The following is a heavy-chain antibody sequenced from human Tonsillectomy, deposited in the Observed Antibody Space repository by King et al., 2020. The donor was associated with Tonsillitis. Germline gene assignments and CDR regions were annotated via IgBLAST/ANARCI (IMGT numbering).Heavy chain of an antibody. Sequence: QLVQSGAEVREPGSSVKVSCKASGGSFSYYAISWVRQQAPGQGLEWLGGIIPVFRTIDYTQNFQGRVTITADESTSTAYMELSSLRSEDTAIYYCARAPYTSTYYDHWGQGTLVTVSS. CDR1: GGSFSYYA. CDR2: IIPVFRTI. CDR3: ARAPYTSTYYDH. D-gene: IGHD6-13*01. J-gene: IGHJ4*02. V-gene: IGHV1-69*01.